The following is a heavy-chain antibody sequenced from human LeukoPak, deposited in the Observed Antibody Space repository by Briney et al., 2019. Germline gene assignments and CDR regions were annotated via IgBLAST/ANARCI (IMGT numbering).Heavy chain of an antibody. J-gene: IGHJ3*02. CDR2: IRYDGSNK. Sequence: GGSLRLSCAASGFTFSSYGMHRVRQAPGKGLEWVAFIRYDGSNKYYADSVKGRFTISRDNSKNTLYLQMNSLRAEDTAVYYCARDWYDNSDAFDIWGQGTMVTVSS. CDR1: GFTFSSYG. CDR3: ARDWYDNSDAFDI. V-gene: IGHV3-30*02. D-gene: IGHD3-9*01.